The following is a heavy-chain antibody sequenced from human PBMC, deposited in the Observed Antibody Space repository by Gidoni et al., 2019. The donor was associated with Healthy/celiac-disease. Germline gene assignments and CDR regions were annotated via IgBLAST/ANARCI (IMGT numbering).Heavy chain of an antibody. V-gene: IGHV3-48*03. CDR1: GFNFSSYE. D-gene: IGHD6-19*01. J-gene: IGHJ5*02. Sequence: EVQLVESGGGLVQPGGSLRLSCAAAGFNFSSYEMNWVRQAPWKGLEWVAYISSSGSTIYYADSVKGRFTISIDNAKNPLYLQRNSLRAEDTAFYYCARGSSISGWWPPELNWFDPWGQGTLVTVSS. CDR3: ARGSSISGWWPPELNWFDP. CDR2: ISSSGSTI.